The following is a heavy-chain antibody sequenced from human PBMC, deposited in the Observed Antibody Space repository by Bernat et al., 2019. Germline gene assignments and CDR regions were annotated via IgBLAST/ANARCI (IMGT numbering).Heavy chain of an antibody. CDR1: GYTFTSYY. CDR2: IIPIFGTA. J-gene: IGHJ1*01. CDR3: AQYTIFGVIVPQYFQH. Sequence: QVQLVQSGAEVKKPGASVKVSCKASGYTFTSYYMHWVRQAPGQGLEWMGGIIPIFGTANYAQKFQGRVTITADESTSTAYMELSSLRSEDTAVYYCAQYTIFGVIVPQYFQHWGQGTLVTVSS. V-gene: IGHV1-69*01. D-gene: IGHD3-3*01.